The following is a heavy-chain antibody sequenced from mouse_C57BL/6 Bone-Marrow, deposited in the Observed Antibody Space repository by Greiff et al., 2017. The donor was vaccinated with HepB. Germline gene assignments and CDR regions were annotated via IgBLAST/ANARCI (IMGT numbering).Heavy chain of an antibody. V-gene: IGHV1-85*01. D-gene: IGHD1-1*01. Sequence: QVQLKESGPELVKPGASVKLSCKASGYTFTSYDINWVKQRPGQGLEWIGWIYPRDGSTKYNEKFKGKATLTVDTSSSTAYMELHSLTSEDSAVYFCARRVYYGSSSGLWYFDVWGTGTTVTVSS. J-gene: IGHJ1*03. CDR1: GYTFTSYD. CDR2: IYPRDGST. CDR3: ARRVYYGSSSGLWYFDV.